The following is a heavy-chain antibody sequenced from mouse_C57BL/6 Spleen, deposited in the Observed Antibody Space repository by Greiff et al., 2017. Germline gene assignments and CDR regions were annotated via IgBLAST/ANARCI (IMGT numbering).Heavy chain of an antibody. Sequence: VQLQQSGPELVKPGASVKISCKASGYSFTDYNMNWVKQSNGKSLEWIGVINPNYGPTSYNQKFKGKATLTVDQSSSTAYMQLNSLTSADSAVYFCARRYYGSSYGYFDVCGTGTTVTVAS. V-gene: IGHV1-39*01. CDR3: ARRYYGSSYGYFDV. CDR1: GYSFTDYN. J-gene: IGHJ1*03. CDR2: INPNYGPT. D-gene: IGHD1-1*01.